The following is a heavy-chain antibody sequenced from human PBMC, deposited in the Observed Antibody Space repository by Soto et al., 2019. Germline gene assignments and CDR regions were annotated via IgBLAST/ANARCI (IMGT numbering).Heavy chain of an antibody. Sequence: QVQLQESGPGLVKPSQTRSLTCTVSGGSISRGGYYWSWIRQHPGKGLEWIGYIYNSGITSYKPYLKSRVTISVDTSKNKFSLKLSSVTAADTAVYYCARHYGDYAPFDYWGQGTLVTVSS. D-gene: IGHD4-17*01. CDR2: IYNSGIT. CDR3: ARHYGDYAPFDY. CDR1: GGSISRGGYY. J-gene: IGHJ4*02. V-gene: IGHV4-31*03.